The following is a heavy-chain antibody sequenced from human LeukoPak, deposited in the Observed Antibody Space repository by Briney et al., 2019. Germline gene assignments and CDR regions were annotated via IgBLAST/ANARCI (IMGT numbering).Heavy chain of an antibody. Sequence: SETLSLTCTVSGYSIAHGFFWAWIRQPPGGGLEWIGSLYHSGTTYYNTSLKSRISTSVDTSKNQLSLKLRLVTAADAAVYSCARVEVPRDLSDWYFVLWGRGTLVTVSS. D-gene: IGHD2-21*01. CDR1: GYSIAHGFF. CDR3: ARVEVPRDLSDWYFVL. V-gene: IGHV4-38-2*02. CDR2: LYHSGTT. J-gene: IGHJ2*01.